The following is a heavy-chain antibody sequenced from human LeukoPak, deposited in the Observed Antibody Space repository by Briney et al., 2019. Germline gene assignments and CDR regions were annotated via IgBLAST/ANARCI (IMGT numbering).Heavy chain of an antibody. CDR1: GFSLSTSGVG. D-gene: IGHD3-9*01. V-gene: IGHV2-5*02. J-gene: IGHJ4*02. Sequence: ESGPTLVKPTQTLTLTCTFSGFSLSTSGVGVGWIRQPPGKALEWLALIYWDDDKRYSPSLKSRLTITKDTSYNQVVLTMTNMDPVDTATYYCAHQTEAYYDILTGYSPFFDYWGQGTLVTVSS. CDR3: AHQTEAYYDILTGYSPFFDY. CDR2: IYWDDDK.